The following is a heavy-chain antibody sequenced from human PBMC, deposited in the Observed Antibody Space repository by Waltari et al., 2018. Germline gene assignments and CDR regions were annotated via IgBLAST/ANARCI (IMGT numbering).Heavy chain of an antibody. CDR2: IKQDGSEK. D-gene: IGHD7-27*01. J-gene: IGHJ4*02. CDR1: GLTFSSYW. CDR3: ARGNWAPFDY. Sequence: EVQLVESGGGLVQPGGSLRLSCAASGLTFSSYWMTWVRQAPGEGLEWVAIIKQDGSEKHYVDSVKGRFTISRDNAKNSLYLQMNSLRVEDTAIYYCARGNWAPFDYWGQGTLVTVSS. V-gene: IGHV3-7*01.